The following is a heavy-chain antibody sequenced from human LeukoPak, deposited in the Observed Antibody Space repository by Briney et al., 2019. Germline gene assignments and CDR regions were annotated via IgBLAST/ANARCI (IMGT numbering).Heavy chain of an antibody. J-gene: IGHJ4*02. CDR2: SSYSGST. V-gene: IGHV4-59*01. CDR3: ARAGWHNHGELFDY. D-gene: IGHD3-10*01. Sequence: SETLSLTCTVSGGYISSYSWSWIRQSPGKGLEWIGYSSYSGSTNYNPSLKSRVTISVDTSKNQFSLKLTSVTAADTAVYYCARAGWHNHGELFDYWGQGTLVTVSS. CDR1: GGYISSYS.